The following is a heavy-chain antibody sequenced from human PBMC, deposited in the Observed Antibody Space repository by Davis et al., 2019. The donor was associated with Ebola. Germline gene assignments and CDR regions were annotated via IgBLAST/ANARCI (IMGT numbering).Heavy chain of an antibody. CDR1: GFTFSSYA. CDR2: ISSNGGST. Sequence: GESLKISCSASGFTFSSYAMHWVRQAPGKGLEYVSAISSNGGSTYYADSVKGRFTISRDNSKNTLYLQMSSLRAEDTAVYYCVKVIGPSYFDYWGQGTLVTVSS. J-gene: IGHJ4*02. CDR3: VKVIGPSYFDY. V-gene: IGHV3-64D*08.